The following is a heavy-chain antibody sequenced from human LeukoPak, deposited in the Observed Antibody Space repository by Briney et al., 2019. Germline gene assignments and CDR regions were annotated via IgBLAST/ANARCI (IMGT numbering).Heavy chain of an antibody. CDR3: VKDQPSHYYYDSSGYYYRFDY. Sequence: GGSLRLSCAASGFTFSSYAMSWGRQAPGKGLKWVSAISGSGGSTYYADSVEGRFTISRDNPKNTLYLQMNSLRAEDTAVYYCVKDQPSHYYYDSSGYYYRFDYWGQGTLVTVSS. J-gene: IGHJ4*02. D-gene: IGHD3-22*01. V-gene: IGHV3-23*01. CDR1: GFTFSSYA. CDR2: ISGSGGST.